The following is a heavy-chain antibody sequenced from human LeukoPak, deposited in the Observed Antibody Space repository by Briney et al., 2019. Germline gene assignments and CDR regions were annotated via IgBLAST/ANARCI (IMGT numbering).Heavy chain of an antibody. CDR3: ARVEDYDILTGFDY. D-gene: IGHD3-9*01. CDR2: IKQDRSEK. CDR1: GFTFSNYW. Sequence: GGSLRLSCAASGFTFSNYWMSWVRQAPGKGLEWVANIKQDRSEKYYVDSVKGRFTISRDNAKNSLYLQMNSLRAEDTAVYYCARVEDYDILTGFDYWGREPWSPSPQ. J-gene: IGHJ4*02. V-gene: IGHV3-7*01.